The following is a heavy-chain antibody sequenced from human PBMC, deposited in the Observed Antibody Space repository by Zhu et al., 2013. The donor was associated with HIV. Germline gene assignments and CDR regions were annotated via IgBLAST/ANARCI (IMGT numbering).Heavy chain of an antibody. CDR1: GYGFTGNN. V-gene: IGHV1-2*02. J-gene: IGHJ6*02. CDR2: INPDSGGT. Sequence: VQLAQSGAEVKKPGASVKVSCKASGYGFTGNNVHWVRQAPGQGLEWMGWINPDSGGTNYAQHFQGRVTMTRDTSINTAYMELSRLRSDDTAIYYCAREQQLALYYYYYGLDVWGQGTTVTVSS. D-gene: IGHD6-13*01. CDR3: AREQQLALYYYYYGLDV.